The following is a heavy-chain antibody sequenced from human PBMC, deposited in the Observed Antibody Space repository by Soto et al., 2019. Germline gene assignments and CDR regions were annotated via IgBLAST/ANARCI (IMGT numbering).Heavy chain of an antibody. CDR3: ARTPTEFYYYDSSGYREFAY. CDR1: GFTFSSYS. V-gene: IGHV3-21*01. CDR2: ISSSSSYI. Sequence: GGSLRLSCAASGFTFSSYSMNWVRQAPGKGLEWVSSISSSSSYIYYADSVKGRFTISRDNAKNSLYLQMNSLRAEDTAVYYCARTPTEFYYYDSSGYREFAYWGQGTLVTVSS. J-gene: IGHJ4*02. D-gene: IGHD3-22*01.